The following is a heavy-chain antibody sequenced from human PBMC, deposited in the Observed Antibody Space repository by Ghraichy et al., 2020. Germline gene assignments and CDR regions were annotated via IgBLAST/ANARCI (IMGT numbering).Heavy chain of an antibody. CDR1: GFSLSGHA. Sequence: GGSLRLSCGASGFSLSGHAMNWVRQAPGKGLEWVSSIIETGTTTDVADSVKGRFTISRENSKNMLYLQMNSLRVDDTAVSYCAKQYLVGGWGQGPLVTGSS. V-gene: IGHV3-23*01. D-gene: IGHD3-3*01. CDR3: AKQYLVGG. J-gene: IGHJ4*02. CDR2: IIETGTTT.